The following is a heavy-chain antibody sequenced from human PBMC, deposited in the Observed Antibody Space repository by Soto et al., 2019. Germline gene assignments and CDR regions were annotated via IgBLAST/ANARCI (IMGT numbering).Heavy chain of an antibody. CDR1: GYSFTSYW. J-gene: IGHJ5*01. CDR3: ASRYCTSGVCYDWFDP. CDR2: IYPGDSDT. D-gene: IGHD2-8*01. Sequence: PGESLKISCKGSGYSFTSYWIGWVRQMPGKGLEWMGIIYPGDSDTRYSPSFQGQVTISADKSISTAYLQWSSLKASDTAMYYCASRYCTSGVCYDWFDPWGQGTLVTVSS. V-gene: IGHV5-51*01.